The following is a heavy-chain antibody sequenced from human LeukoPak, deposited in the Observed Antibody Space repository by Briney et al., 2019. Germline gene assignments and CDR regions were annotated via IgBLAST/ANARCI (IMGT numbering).Heavy chain of an antibody. Sequence: ASVKVSCKSSGYTFTGYYMHWVRQAPGQGLEWMGWINPNNGDTKFAQNLQGRVTLTRDMSITTAYMEINRLRSDDTAVYYCARDQIAAPDHFDYWGQGTVVIVST. V-gene: IGHV1-2*02. CDR2: INPNNGDT. J-gene: IGHJ4*02. D-gene: IGHD6-6*01. CDR3: ARDQIAAPDHFDY. CDR1: GYTFTGYY.